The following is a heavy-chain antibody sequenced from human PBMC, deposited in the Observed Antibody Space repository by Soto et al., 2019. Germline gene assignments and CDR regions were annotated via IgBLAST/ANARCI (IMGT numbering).Heavy chain of an antibody. CDR3: ASGGMASGFWYFDL. V-gene: IGHV4-59*02. CDR1: GGSVSGSY. D-gene: IGHD3-22*01. CDR2: IYYRGNT. Sequence: KTSETLSLTCTVSGGSVSGSYWNWIRQPPGKGLEWIGYIYYRGNTNSNPSLKSRVTLSVDTSKSQFSLKLNSVTAADTAVYYCASGGMASGFWYFDLWGRGTLVTVSS. J-gene: IGHJ2*01.